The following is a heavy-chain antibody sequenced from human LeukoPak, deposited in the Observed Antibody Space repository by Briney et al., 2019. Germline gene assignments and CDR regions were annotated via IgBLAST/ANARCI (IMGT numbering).Heavy chain of an antibody. J-gene: IGHJ4*02. CDR1: GGSISSSNW. Sequence: PETLSLTCAVSGGSISSSNWWSWVRQPPGKGLEWIGEIYHSGSTNYNPSLESRVTISVDKSKNQFSLKLSSVTAADTAVYYCARESGYYYDTRYFDYLGQGGLIAVSS. V-gene: IGHV4-4*03. D-gene: IGHD3-22*01. CDR2: IYHSGST. CDR3: ARESGYYYDTRYFDY.